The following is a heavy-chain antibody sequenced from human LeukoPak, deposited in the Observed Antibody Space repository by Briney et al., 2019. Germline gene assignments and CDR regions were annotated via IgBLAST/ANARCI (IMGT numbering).Heavy chain of an antibody. CDR1: GFTFSNYA. V-gene: IGHV3-64*01. J-gene: IGHJ4*02. CDR2: ISSNGGNT. CDR3: ARDSSGWYSFDY. Sequence: GGSLRLSCAASGFTFSNYAMHWVRQAPGKGLEYVSAISSNGGNTYYANSVKGRFTISRDNSKNTLYLQMNSLRAEDTAVYYCARDSSGWYSFDYWGQGTLVTVSS. D-gene: IGHD6-19*01.